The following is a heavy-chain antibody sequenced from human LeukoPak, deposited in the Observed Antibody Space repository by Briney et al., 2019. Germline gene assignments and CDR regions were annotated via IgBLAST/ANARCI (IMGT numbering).Heavy chain of an antibody. V-gene: IGHV3-48*01. CDR1: GFTFSSYS. CDR2: ISSSSSTI. D-gene: IGHD6-6*01. J-gene: IGHJ4*02. Sequence: SGGSLRLSCAGSGFTFSSYSMNWVRQAPGKGLEWVSYISSSSSTIYYADSVKGRFTISRDNAKNSLYLQMNSLRAEDTAVYYCARATYSSSSHLDYWGQGTLVTVSS. CDR3: ARATYSSSSHLDY.